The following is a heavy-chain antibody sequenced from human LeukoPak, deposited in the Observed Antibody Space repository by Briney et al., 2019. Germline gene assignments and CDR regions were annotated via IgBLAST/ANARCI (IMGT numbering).Heavy chain of an antibody. D-gene: IGHD6-13*01. V-gene: IGHV3-30-3*01. CDR3: ARSLIAAAGQYYFDY. Sequence: QAGGSLRLSCAASGFTLSSYAMHWVRQAPGKGLEWVAVISYDGSNKYYADSVKGRFTISRDNSKNTLYLQMNSLRAEDTAVYYCARSLIAAAGQYYFDYWGQGTLVTVSS. CDR2: ISYDGSNK. CDR1: GFTLSSYA. J-gene: IGHJ4*02.